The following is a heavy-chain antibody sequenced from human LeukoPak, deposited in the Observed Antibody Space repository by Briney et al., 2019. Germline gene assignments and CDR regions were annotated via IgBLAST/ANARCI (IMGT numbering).Heavy chain of an antibody. CDR2: INAGNGNT. D-gene: IGHD3-22*01. V-gene: IGHV1-3*01. CDR1: GYTFTSYA. J-gene: IGHJ4*02. CDR3: ARGGSQYYDSSGYYYTYYFDY. Sequence: ASVTVSCTASGYTFTSYAMHWVRQAPGQRLEWMGWINAGNGNTKYSQKFQGRVTITRDTSASTAYMELSSLRSEDTAVYYCARGGSQYYDSSGYYYTYYFDYWGQGTLVTVSS.